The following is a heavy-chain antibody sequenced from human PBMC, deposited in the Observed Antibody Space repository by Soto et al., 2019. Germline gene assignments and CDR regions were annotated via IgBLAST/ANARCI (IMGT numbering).Heavy chain of an antibody. CDR2: TYYRSKWYN. V-gene: IGHV6-1*01. CDR3: ARQSYYDFWSGYFSWFDP. D-gene: IGHD3-3*01. CDR1: GDSVSSNSAA. J-gene: IGHJ5*02. Sequence: KPSQTLSLTCAISGDSVSSNSAAWNWIRQSPSRGLEWLGRTYYRSKWYNDYAVSVKSRITINPDTSKNQFSLQLNSVTPEDTAVYYCARQSYYDFWSGYFSWFDPWGQGTLVTVSS.